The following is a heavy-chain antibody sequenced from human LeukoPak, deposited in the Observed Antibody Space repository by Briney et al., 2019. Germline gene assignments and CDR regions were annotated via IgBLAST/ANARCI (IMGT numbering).Heavy chain of an antibody. Sequence: GSLRLSCAASGFALSSSGMHWVRQAPGKGLEWVAFIWYDGSNKYYADSVKGRFTISRDNSKNTLYLQMNSPRAEDTAVYFCARTNTLDRGPITDPLDYWGQGTLVTVSS. CDR1: GFALSSSG. CDR3: ARTNTLDRGPITDPLDY. J-gene: IGHJ4*02. D-gene: IGHD3-10*01. V-gene: IGHV3-33*01. CDR2: IWYDGSNK.